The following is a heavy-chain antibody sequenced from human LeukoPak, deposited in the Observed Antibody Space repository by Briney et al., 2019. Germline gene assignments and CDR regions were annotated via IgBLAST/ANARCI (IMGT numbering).Heavy chain of an antibody. Sequence: QPGGSLRLSCTVSGFTFDDYAMHWVRHTPGKGLEWVAGITWNRDNIGYGDSVKGRFHISRDNVKNVLYLQMNSLRPEDTALYYCAKDLSSAITSALVLDVWGQGTTV. CDR2: ITWNRDNI. J-gene: IGHJ6*02. V-gene: IGHV3-9*01. D-gene: IGHD3-22*01. CDR1: GFTFDDYA. CDR3: AKDLSSAITSALVLDV.